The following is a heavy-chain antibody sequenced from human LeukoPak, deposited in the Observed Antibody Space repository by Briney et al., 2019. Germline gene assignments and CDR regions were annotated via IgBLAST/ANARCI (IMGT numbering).Heavy chain of an antibody. CDR2: ISAYNGNT. V-gene: IGHV1-18*01. Sequence: VASVKVSCKASGYTFTSYGISWVRQAPGQGLEWMGWISAYNGNTNYAQKLQGRVTMTTDTSTSTASMELSSLSSEGTAVYYCARDEAVKGYANPWFDPWGQGTLVTVSS. D-gene: IGHD5-18*01. J-gene: IGHJ5*02. CDR1: GYTFTSYG. CDR3: ARDEAVKGYANPWFDP.